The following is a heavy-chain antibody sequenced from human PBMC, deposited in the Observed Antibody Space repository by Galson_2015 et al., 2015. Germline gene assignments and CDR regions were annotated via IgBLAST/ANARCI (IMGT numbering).Heavy chain of an antibody. CDR2: ISAGGSNT. CDR1: GFTFSSYG. V-gene: IGHV3-23*01. J-gene: IGHJ4*02. Sequence: SLRLSCAASGFTFSSYGMHWVRQAPGKGLEWVSIISAGGSNTNYADSVKGRFTVSRDNSKNTLYLQMNSLRAEDTAVYYCAKWFGRIAVSGSRYLDYWGQGTLVTVSS. CDR3: AKWFGRIAVSGSRYLDY. D-gene: IGHD6-19*01.